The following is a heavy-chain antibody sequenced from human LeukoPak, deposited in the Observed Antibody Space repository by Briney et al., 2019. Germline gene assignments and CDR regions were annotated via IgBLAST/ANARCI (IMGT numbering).Heavy chain of an antibody. CDR2: IYSGGST. J-gene: IGHJ4*02. D-gene: IGHD3-10*01. CDR3: ARGPGESPDY. CDR1: WFTVSSNY. V-gene: IGHV3-53*01. Sequence: GGSLRLSCAASWFTVSSNYMSWVRQAPGKGLEWVSVIYSGGSTYYADSVKGRFTISRDNSKNTLYLQMNSLRAEDTAVYYCARGPGESPDYWGQGTLVTVSS.